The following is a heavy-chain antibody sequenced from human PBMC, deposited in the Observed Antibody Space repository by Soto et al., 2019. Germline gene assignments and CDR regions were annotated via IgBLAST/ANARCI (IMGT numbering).Heavy chain of an antibody. CDR3: ARTTAVPNTLRSRYFFDY. V-gene: IGHV4-61*01. D-gene: IGHD4-17*01. Sequence: SETLSLTCSVSGGSVSDETYYWSWIRQPPGKRLEWIGCVYYSGTTNYNPSLKSRVTISVDLSKNRFSLRLSSVTTADTALYYCARTTAVPNTLRSRYFFDYWGQGTLVTVSS. J-gene: IGHJ4*02. CDR2: VYYSGTT. CDR1: GGSVSDETYY.